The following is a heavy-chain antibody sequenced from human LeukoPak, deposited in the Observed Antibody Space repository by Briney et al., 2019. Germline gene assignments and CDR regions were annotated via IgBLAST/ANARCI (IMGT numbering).Heavy chain of an antibody. V-gene: IGHV4-34*01. Sequence: PSETLSLTCAVYGGSFNDYYWNWIRQPPGKGLEWIGEINLRGSTTYNPSLKSRVTISLDESKNQFSLKLSSVTAADTAVYYCARSDYGDYDYYWGQGTLVTVSS. CDR1: GGSFNDYY. J-gene: IGHJ4*02. CDR3: ARSDYGDYDYY. D-gene: IGHD4-17*01. CDR2: INLRGST.